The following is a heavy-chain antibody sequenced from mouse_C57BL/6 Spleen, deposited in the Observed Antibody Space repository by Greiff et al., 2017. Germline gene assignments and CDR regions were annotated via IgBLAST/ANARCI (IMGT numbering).Heavy chain of an antibody. CDR2: IRNKANGYTT. J-gene: IGHJ3*01. CDR1: GFTFTDYY. V-gene: IGHV7-3*01. Sequence: DVHLVESGGGLVQPGGSLSLSCAASGFTFTDYYMSWVRQPPGTALEWLGFIRNKANGYTTEYSAYVKGRFTISRDNSQSILYLQMNALRAEDSATYYCARYPTTVAGFAYWGQGTRVTVSA. CDR3: ARYPTTVAGFAY. D-gene: IGHD6-1*01.